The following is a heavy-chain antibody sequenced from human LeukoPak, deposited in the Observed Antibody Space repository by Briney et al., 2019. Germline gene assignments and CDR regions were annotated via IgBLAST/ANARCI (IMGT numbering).Heavy chain of an antibody. CDR1: GFTVSSNY. J-gene: IGHJ4*02. D-gene: IGHD1-26*01. V-gene: IGHV3-53*01. CDR2: IYSGGST. Sequence: PGGSLRLSCAASGFTVSSNYMSWVRQAPGKGLEWVSVIYSGGSTYYADSVKGRFTISRDNSKNTLYLQMNSLRAEDTAVYYCARDQRSRGSGSFGFDYWGQGTLVTVSS. CDR3: ARDQRSRGSGSFGFDY.